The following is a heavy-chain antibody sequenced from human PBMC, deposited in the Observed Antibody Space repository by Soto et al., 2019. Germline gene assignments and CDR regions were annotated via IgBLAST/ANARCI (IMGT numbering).Heavy chain of an antibody. CDR2: IKQDGSEK. CDR1: GFTFSSYW. J-gene: IGHJ5*02. V-gene: IGHV3-7*01. CDR3: ATNNDFWSGYNWFDP. Sequence: GGSQRLSCAASGFTFSSYWMSWVRQAPGKGLEWVANIKQDGSEKYYVDSVKGRFTISRDNAKNSLYLQMNSLRAEDTAVYYCATNNDFWSGYNWFDPWGQGTLVTVSS. D-gene: IGHD3-3*01.